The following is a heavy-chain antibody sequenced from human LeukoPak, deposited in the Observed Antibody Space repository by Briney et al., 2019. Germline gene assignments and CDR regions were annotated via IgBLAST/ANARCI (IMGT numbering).Heavy chain of an antibody. CDR1: GGSISSYY. V-gene: IGHV4-59*08. CDR2: IYYSGST. J-gene: IGHJ3*02. Sequence: KPSETLSLTCTVSGGSISSYYWSWIRQPPGKGLEWIGYIYYSGSTNYNPSLKSRVTISVDTSKNQFSLKLSSVTAADTAVYYCARADVFGVVIINGGAFDIWGQGTMVTVSS. CDR3: ARADVFGVVIINGGAFDI. D-gene: IGHD3-3*01.